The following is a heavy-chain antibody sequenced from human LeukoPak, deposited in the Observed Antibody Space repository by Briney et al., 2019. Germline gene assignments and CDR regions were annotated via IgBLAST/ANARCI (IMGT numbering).Heavy chain of an antibody. CDR2: IYSGDSDT. Sequence: GESLKISCQGSGYSFSNFWIGWVRQMPGKGLEWMGIIYSGDSDTRYSRSFQGQVTISADRSVNTVYLQWDSLKASDTATYYCARREASANFDYWGQGTLVTVSS. V-gene: IGHV5-51*01. J-gene: IGHJ4*02. D-gene: IGHD2-15*01. CDR1: GYSFSNFW. CDR3: ARREASANFDY.